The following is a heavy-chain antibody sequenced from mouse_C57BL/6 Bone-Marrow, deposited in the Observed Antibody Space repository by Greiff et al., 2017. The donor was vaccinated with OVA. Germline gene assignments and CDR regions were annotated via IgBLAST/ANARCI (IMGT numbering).Heavy chain of an antibody. CDR1: GYTFTSYT. CDR2: INPSSGYT. V-gene: IGHV1-4*01. Sequence: QVQLQQSGAELARPGASVKMSCKASGYTFTSYTMHWVKQRPGQGLEWIGYINPSSGYTKYNQKFKDKATLTAAKSYSTAYMQLSSLTSVDSAVCYCARPPYDGYFAYWGQGTLVTVSA. CDR3: ARPPYDGYFAY. J-gene: IGHJ3*01. D-gene: IGHD2-3*01.